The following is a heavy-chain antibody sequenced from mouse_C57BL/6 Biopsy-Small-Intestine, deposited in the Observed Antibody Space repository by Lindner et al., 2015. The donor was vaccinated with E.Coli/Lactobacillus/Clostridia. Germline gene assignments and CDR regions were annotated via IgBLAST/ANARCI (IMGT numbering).Heavy chain of an antibody. CDR1: GYAFTYYL. CDR3: ARPKLEGFAY. V-gene: IGHV1-54*01. Sequence: VQLQESGAELVRPGTSVKVSCKASGYAFTYYLIEWIKQRPGQGLEWIGLIFPGSGDIKYNEKFKGKATLTVDKSSSTAYMQLSSLTTEDSAVYYCARPKLEGFAYWGQGTLVTVSA. J-gene: IGHJ3*01. CDR2: IFPGSGDI.